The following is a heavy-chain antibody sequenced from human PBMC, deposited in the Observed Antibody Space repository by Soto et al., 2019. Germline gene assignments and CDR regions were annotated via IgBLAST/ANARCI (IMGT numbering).Heavy chain of an antibody. V-gene: IGHV3-30*03. CDR3: LLTGYPGNYYYYGMDV. Sequence: GGSLRLSCAASGFTFSSFGMHWVRQAPDKGLQWVAVISYDGSDKYYADSVKGRFTISRDNSKNTLYLQMNSLRAEDTAVYYCLLTGYPGNYYYYGMDVWGQGTTVTVSS. CDR1: GFTFSSFG. CDR2: ISYDGSDK. J-gene: IGHJ6*02. D-gene: IGHD3-9*01.